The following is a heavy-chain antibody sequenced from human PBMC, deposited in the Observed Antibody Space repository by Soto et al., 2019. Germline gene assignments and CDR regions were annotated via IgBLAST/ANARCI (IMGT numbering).Heavy chain of an antibody. CDR1: GFTFSSYG. J-gene: IGHJ6*02. V-gene: IGHV3-30*18. Sequence: VGSLRLSCAASGFTFSSYGMHWVRQAPGKGLEWVAVISYDGSNKYYADSVKGRFTISRDNSKNTLYLQMNSLRAEDTAVYYCAKDLPPFDYYYGMDVWGQGTTVTVSS. D-gene: IGHD3-16*01. CDR3: AKDLPPFDYYYGMDV. CDR2: ISYDGSNK.